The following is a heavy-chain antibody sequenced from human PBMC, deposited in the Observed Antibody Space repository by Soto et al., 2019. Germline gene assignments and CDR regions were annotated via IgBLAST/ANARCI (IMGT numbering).Heavy chain of an antibody. CDR3: ASRKSSPYFDY. Sequence: SETLSLTCTVSGGSISSGDYYWSWIRQPPGKGLEWIGDIYYSGSTYYNPSLKSRVTISIDTSKNQFSLKLSSVTAADTAVYYCASRKSSPYFDYWGQGTLVTISS. CDR1: GGSISSGDYY. D-gene: IGHD3-10*01. CDR2: IYYSGST. J-gene: IGHJ4*02. V-gene: IGHV4-30-4*01.